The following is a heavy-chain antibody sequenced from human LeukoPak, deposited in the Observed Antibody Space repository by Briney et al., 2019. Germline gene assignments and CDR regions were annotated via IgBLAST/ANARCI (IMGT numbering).Heavy chain of an antibody. CDR3: SRVRDFWSGRYYFDY. CDR2: IYYSGST. V-gene: IGHV4-39*07. J-gene: IGHJ4*02. D-gene: IGHD3-3*01. Sequence: PSETLSLTCTVSGGSISSSSYYWGWIRQPPGKGLEWIGSIYYSGSTYYNPSLKSRVTISVDTSKNQFSLKLSSVTAADTAVYYCSRVRDFWSGRYYFDYWGQGTLVTVSS. CDR1: GGSISSSSYY.